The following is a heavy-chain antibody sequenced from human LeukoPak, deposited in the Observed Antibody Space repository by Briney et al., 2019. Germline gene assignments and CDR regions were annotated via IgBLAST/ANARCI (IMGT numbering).Heavy chain of an antibody. CDR2: INHSGST. D-gene: IGHD3-22*01. CDR3: ARTSPDSSGDHDAFDI. V-gene: IGHV4-34*01. Sequence: SETLSLTCAVYGGSFSGYYWSWIRQPPGKGLEWIGEINHSGSTNYNPSLKSRVTISVDTSKNQFSLKLSSVTAADTAVYYCARTSPDSSGDHDAFDIWGQGTMVTVSS. J-gene: IGHJ3*02. CDR1: GGSFSGYY.